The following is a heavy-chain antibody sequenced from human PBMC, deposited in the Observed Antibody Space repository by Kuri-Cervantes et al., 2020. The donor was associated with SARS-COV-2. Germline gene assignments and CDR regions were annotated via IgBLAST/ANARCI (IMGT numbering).Heavy chain of an antibody. V-gene: IGHV3-15*01. CDR1: GFIFSDAW. J-gene: IGHJ3*01. CDR2: IKSKADDETR. Sequence: GESLKISCAASGFIFSDAWMSWVRQAPGKGLEWIGRIKSKADDETRDYAGPVKGRFTISRDDSTNTLYLQMNSLKIEDTAMYYCTTGSIRGQWLVPRRYDAFDFRGQGTMVTVS. CDR3: TTGSIRGQWLVPRRYDAFDF. D-gene: IGHD6-19*01.